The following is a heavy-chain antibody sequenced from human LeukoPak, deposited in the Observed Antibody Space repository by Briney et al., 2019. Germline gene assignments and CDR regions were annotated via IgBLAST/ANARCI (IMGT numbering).Heavy chain of an antibody. CDR3: ARDSSGWTHKYYFDY. J-gene: IGHJ4*02. Sequence: SETLSLTCTVSGGSISSSSYYWGWIRQPPGKGLEWIGSIYYSGSTYYNPSLKSRVTISVDTSKNQFSLKLSSVTAADTAVYYCARDSSGWTHKYYFDYWGQGTLVTVSS. V-gene: IGHV4-39*01. CDR1: GGSISSSSYY. D-gene: IGHD6-19*01. CDR2: IYYSGST.